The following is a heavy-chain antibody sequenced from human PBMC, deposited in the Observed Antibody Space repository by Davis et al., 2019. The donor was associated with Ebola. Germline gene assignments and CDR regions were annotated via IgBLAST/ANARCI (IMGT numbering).Heavy chain of an antibody. CDR1: GGSISSGDYY. CDR2: IYYSGST. D-gene: IGHD3-3*01. V-gene: IGHV4-30-4*01. J-gene: IGHJ3*01. Sequence: PSETLSLTCTVSGGSISSGDYYWSWIRQPPGKGLEWIGYIYYSGSTYYNPSLKSRVTISVDTSKNQFSLKLSSVTAADTAVYYCARTTIFGVAGDWGQGTMVTVSS. CDR3: ARTTIFGVAGD.